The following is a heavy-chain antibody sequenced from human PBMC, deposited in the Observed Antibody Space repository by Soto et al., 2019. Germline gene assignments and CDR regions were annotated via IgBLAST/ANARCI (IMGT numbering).Heavy chain of an antibody. D-gene: IGHD3-22*01. V-gene: IGHV3-23*01. J-gene: IGHJ3*02. Sequence: GGSLRLSCAASGFTFSSYAMSWVRHAPGKGLEWVSAMGGSVVNTFYADSVKGRCTISRDDSKNTLYLQMNSLSPQNTSVFSCPTPYYPRSGSFTGFDAFDMWGQGTMVTVSS. CDR1: GFTFSSYA. CDR2: MGGSVVNT. CDR3: PTPYYPRSGSFTGFDAFDM.